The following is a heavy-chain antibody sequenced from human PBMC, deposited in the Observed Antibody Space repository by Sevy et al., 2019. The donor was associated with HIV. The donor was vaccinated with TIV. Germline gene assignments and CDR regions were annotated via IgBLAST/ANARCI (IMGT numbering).Heavy chain of an antibody. CDR1: GGTFSSYA. Sequence: ASVKVSCKASGGTFSSYAISWVRQAPGQGLEWMGGIIPILGIANYAQKFQGRVTITADKSTSTAYMELSSLRSEYTAVYYCASDDFWSGYIHYYYYMDVWGKGTTVTVSS. CDR3: ASDDFWSGYIHYYYYMDV. D-gene: IGHD3-3*01. CDR2: IIPILGIA. V-gene: IGHV1-69*10. J-gene: IGHJ6*03.